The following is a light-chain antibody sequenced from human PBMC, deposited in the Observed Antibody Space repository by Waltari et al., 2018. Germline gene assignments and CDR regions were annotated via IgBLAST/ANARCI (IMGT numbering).Light chain of an antibody. CDR3: SSYAGNSNWV. J-gene: IGLJ3*02. V-gene: IGLV2-8*01. CDR2: EVT. Sequence: QSALTQPPSASGSPGQPATMSCPGTTRFVGLLSSVSWYQQHPGRGPKPIIYEVTNQPSGIVHHRFSGSKSGNTASLTVSGLQPEDEAYYYCSSYAGNSNWVFGGGTLLTVL. CDR1: TRFVGLLSS.